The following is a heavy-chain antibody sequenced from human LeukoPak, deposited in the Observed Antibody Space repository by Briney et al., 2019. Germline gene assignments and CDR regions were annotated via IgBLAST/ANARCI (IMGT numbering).Heavy chain of an antibody. J-gene: IGHJ4*02. CDR2: VDYNGYT. D-gene: IGHD2-21*01. CDR3: ARIAECDGECYSFDF. V-gene: IGHV4-59*02. CDR1: GDSVSDHP. Sequence: SETLSLTCAVSGDSVSDHPGSWIRQPPGKGLDYMGFVDYNGYTNYNPSFKGRATIPMEKSKNQPPLTLYSVTSADAAVYTCARIAECDGECYSFDFWGQGMLVAVSS.